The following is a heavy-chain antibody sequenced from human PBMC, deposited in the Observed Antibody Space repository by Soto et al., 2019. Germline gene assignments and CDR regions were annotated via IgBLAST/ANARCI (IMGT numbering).Heavy chain of an antibody. CDR3: ARDWNAGIFDY. V-gene: IGHV3-33*01. J-gene: IGHJ4*02. CDR2: IWYDAVGK. D-gene: IGHD1-1*01. CDR1: GFTCKNFA. Sequence: GGSLRLSCAASGFTCKNFAMHCVRQAPGKGLEWVAMIWYDAVGKYYADSVKGRFTISRDHSKNTLSLQMDSLTAEDTAVYYCARDWNAGIFDYWGQGTLVTVSS.